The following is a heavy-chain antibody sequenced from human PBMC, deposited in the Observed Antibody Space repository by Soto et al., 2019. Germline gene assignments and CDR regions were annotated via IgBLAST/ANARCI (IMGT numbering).Heavy chain of an antibody. V-gene: IGHV4-34*01. CDR2: INHSGST. D-gene: IGHD3-3*01. CDR3: ATGEWLLYGGADY. Sequence: KTSETLSLTCAVYGGSFSGYYWSWIRQPPGKGLEWIGEINHSGSTNYNPSLKSRVTISVDTSKNQFSLKLSSVTAADTAVYYCATGEWLLYGGADYWGQGTLVTVSS. CDR1: GGSFSGYY. J-gene: IGHJ4*02.